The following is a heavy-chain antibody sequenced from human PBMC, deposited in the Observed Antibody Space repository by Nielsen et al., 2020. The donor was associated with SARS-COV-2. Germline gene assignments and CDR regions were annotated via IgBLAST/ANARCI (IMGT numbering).Heavy chain of an antibody. CDR3: AKQYSDNYYDAFDI. Sequence: ESLKISCAASGFTFSSYAMSWVRQAPGKGLEWVSAISGSGGSTYYADSVKGRFTISRDNSKNTLYLQMNSLRAEDTAVYYCAKQYSDNYYDAFDIWGQGTMVTVSS. D-gene: IGHD5-12*01. V-gene: IGHV3-23*01. CDR2: ISGSGGST. CDR1: GFTFSSYA. J-gene: IGHJ3*02.